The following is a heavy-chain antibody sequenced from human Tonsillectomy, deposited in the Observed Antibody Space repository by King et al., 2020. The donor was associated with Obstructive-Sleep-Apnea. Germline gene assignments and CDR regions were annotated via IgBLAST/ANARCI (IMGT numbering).Heavy chain of an antibody. D-gene: IGHD5/OR15-5a*01. J-gene: IGHJ6*02. V-gene: IGHV4-39*07. CDR3: ARDKSTTTYAMDV. CDR2: VYYRGST. CDR1: GGSISSSHHY. Sequence: QLQESGTGLVKPSETLSLTCTVSGGSISSSHHYWGWIRQNPGKGLEGMGSVYYRGSTYYNPSLKSPFTISVDTSKNQFSLKLNSVTAADTAVYFCARDKSTTTYAMDVWGQGTTVTVSS.